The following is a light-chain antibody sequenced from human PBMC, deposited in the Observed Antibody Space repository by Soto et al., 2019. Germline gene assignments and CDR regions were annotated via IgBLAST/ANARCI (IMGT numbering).Light chain of an antibody. CDR2: AAS. J-gene: IGKJ1*01. CDR1: QIISTY. Sequence: DIQMTQSPSSLSASVGERLTIACRASQIISTYLNWYRQKPGKAPELLIYAASSLQSGVPSRFSGSGSGTVFNLSISSLQPEDFATYYCQQSYSTPWTFGQGTKVEIK. V-gene: IGKV1-39*01. CDR3: QQSYSTPWT.